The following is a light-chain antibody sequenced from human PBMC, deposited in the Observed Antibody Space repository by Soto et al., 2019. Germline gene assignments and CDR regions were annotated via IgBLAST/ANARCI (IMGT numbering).Light chain of an antibody. CDR3: SSYTSSGTRL. CDR1: SSDVGGYNY. Sequence: QSALTQPASVSGSPGQSITISCTGTSSDVGGYNYVSWYQQHPGKAPKVMIYDVSNRPSGVSNRFSGSKSGNTASLTISGLQAEDEADYYSSSYTSSGTRLFGGGTKLTVL. CDR2: DVS. V-gene: IGLV2-14*01. J-gene: IGLJ2*01.